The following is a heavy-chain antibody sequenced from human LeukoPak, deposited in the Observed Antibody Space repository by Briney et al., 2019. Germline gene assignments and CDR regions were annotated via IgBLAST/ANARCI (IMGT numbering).Heavy chain of an antibody. Sequence: GGTLTLSCAASGFSLSSYWFHWLRQPPARGLVWVSRINCDGRTTNYAHSVKGRFTISIDNAKNKLSLKMNSLRADDTAVYYWRRIQYRSRLYYFDYWGQGTLVTVSS. CDR3: RRIQYRSRLYYFDY. V-gene: IGHV3-74*01. J-gene: IGHJ4*02. CDR2: INCDGRTT. CDR1: GFSLSSYW. D-gene: IGHD5-18*01.